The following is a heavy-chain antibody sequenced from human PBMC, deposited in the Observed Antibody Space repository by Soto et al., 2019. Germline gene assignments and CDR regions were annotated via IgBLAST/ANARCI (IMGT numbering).Heavy chain of an antibody. CDR3: ARAVRATSLLGY. CDR1: GFTVSSNY. CDR2: IYSGGST. J-gene: IGHJ4*02. D-gene: IGHD1-26*01. V-gene: IGHV3-66*01. Sequence: EVQLVESGGGLVQPGGSLRLSCAASGFTVSSNYMSWVRQAPGKGLEWVSVIYSGGSTYYADSVKGRFTISRDNSKNTLYLQMNSLRAEDTAVYYCARAVRATSLLGYWGQGTLVTVSS.